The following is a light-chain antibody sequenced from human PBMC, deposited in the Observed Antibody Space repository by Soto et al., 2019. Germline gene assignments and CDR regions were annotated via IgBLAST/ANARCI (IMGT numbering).Light chain of an antibody. CDR1: HDISYY. V-gene: IGKV1-39*01. Sequence: DIQITHSPSSLSASVVDRVTITCQASHDISYYLNWYQQKPGKATKLLIYDASSLQSGVPSRFSGSGSGTDFTLTISSLQPEDFATYYCQKSYSTRLNFGGGTKVDIK. CDR3: QKSYSTRLN. CDR2: DAS. J-gene: IGKJ4*01.